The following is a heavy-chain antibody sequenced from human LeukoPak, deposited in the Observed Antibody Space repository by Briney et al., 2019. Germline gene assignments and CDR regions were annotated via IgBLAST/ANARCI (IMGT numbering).Heavy chain of an antibody. Sequence: PSETLSLTCSAPGGSISTYYWNWIRQTPGKGLEWIGHISYGNTDYNPSLKSRVTISVDTSKNQFSLKLTSVTAADTAVYYCARDKAHSYGRYFDPWGQGALVTVSS. D-gene: IGHD5-18*01. J-gene: IGHJ5*02. CDR2: ISYGNT. CDR3: ARDKAHSYGRYFDP. CDR1: GGSISTYY. V-gene: IGHV4-59*01.